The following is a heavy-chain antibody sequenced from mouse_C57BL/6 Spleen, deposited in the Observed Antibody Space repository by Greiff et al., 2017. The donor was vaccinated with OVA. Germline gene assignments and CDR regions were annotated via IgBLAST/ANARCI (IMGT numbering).Heavy chain of an antibody. V-gene: IGHV1-12*01. J-gene: IGHJ2*01. Sequence: LQQSGAELVRPGASVKMSCKASGYTFTSYNMHWVKQTPRQGLEWIGAIYPGNGDTSYNQKFKGKATLTVDKSSSTAYMQLSSLTSEDSAVYFCAISITTVVATGFDYWGQGTTLTVSS. CDR3: AISITTVVATGFDY. CDR1: GYTFTSYN. D-gene: IGHD1-1*01. CDR2: IYPGNGDT.